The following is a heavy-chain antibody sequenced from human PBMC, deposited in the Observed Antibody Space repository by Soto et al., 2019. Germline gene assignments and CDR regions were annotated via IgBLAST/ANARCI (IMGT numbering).Heavy chain of an antibody. D-gene: IGHD2-15*01. J-gene: IGHJ4*01. CDR1: GGSISSGTYY. Sequence: QVQLQESGPGLLKPSQTLSLTCSVSGGSISSGTYYWSWIRHRPGKGLEWIGYMYNSGTSSYSPSLKSRSVLSVDTSKNQFSLKLTSVTAADTGTYFCARRLSGSSAFDYWGLGILVTVSS. V-gene: IGHV4-31*03. CDR2: MYNSGTS. CDR3: ARRLSGSSAFDY.